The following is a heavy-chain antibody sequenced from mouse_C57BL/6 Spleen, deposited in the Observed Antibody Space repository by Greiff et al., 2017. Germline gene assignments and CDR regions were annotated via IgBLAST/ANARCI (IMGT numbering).Heavy chain of an antibody. D-gene: IGHD1-1*01. J-gene: IGHJ1*03. V-gene: IGHV1-52*01. CDR3: ARYYYGSRYFDV. CDR2: IDPSDSET. CDR1: GYTFTSYW. Sequence: QVQLQQPGAELVRPGSSVKLSCKASGYTFTSYWMPWVKQRPIQGLEWIGNIDPSDSETHYNQKFKDKATLTVDKSSSTAYMQLSSLTSEDSAVYYCARYYYGSRYFDVWGTGTTVTVSS.